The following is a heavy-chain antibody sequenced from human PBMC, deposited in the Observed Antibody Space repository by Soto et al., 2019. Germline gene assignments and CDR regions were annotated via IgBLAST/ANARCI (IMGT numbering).Heavy chain of an antibody. D-gene: IGHD1-1*01. V-gene: IGHV4-59*01. CDR1: GVSISSYY. Sequence: QVQLQESGPGLVKPSETLSLTCSVSGVSISSYYWSWIRQPPGKGLEWIGYVYYSGATNYSPTLKSRVTISVDKSKNQFSLRLNSVTAADTAFYYCARGVAMSTTPYYFDYWGQGTLVTVS. CDR3: ARGVAMSTTPYYFDY. J-gene: IGHJ4*02. CDR2: VYYSGAT.